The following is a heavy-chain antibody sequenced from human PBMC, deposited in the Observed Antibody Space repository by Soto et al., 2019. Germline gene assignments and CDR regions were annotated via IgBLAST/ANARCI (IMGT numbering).Heavy chain of an antibody. CDR1: GGSISSTTYY. Sequence: PSETLSLTCSVSGGSISSTTYYWAWIRQPPGRGLEWLGSIYYSGSTYYNPSLKSRGTISIDVSKTHFSLNLRAVTAADTAVYYCARQPDFPGIAVSGKGYFDYWGQGTLVTVSS. CDR2: IYYSGST. J-gene: IGHJ4*02. V-gene: IGHV4-39*02. D-gene: IGHD6-19*01. CDR3: ARQPDFPGIAVSGKGYFDY.